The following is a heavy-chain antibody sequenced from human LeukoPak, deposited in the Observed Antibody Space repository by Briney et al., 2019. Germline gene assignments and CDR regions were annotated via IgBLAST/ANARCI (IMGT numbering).Heavy chain of an antibody. CDR3: AKGTVVRSYYFDY. CDR2: IRYDGSNK. Sequence: PGGSLRLSCAASGFTFSSYGMHWVRQAPGKGLEWVAFIRYDGSNKYYADSVKGRFTISRDNPKNTLYLQMNSLRAEDTAVYYCAKGTVVRSYYFDYWGQGTLVTVSS. CDR1: GFTFSSYG. D-gene: IGHD4-23*01. V-gene: IGHV3-30*02. J-gene: IGHJ4*02.